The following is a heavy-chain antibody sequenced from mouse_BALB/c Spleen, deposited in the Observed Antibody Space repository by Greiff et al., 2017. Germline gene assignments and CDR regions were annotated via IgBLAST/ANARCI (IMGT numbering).Heavy chain of an antibody. V-gene: IGHV3-6*02. D-gene: IGHD2-5*01. Sequence: EVQRVESGPGLVKPSQSLSLTCSVTGYSITSGYYWNWIRQFPGNKLEWMGYISYDGSNNYNPSLKNRISITRDTSKNQFFLKLNSVTTEDTATYYCARGSNYYFDYWGQGTTLTVSS. CDR2: ISYDGSN. J-gene: IGHJ2*01. CDR1: GYSITSGYY. CDR3: ARGSNYYFDY.